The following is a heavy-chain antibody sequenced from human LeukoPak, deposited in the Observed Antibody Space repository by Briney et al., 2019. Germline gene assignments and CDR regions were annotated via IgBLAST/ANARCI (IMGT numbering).Heavy chain of an antibody. D-gene: IGHD1-26*01. V-gene: IGHV3-53*05. CDR3: AREGAGSYYHYYYYMDV. CDR2: IYSGGST. Sequence: GGSLRLSCAASGFTVSSNYMSWVRQAPGKGLEWVSVIYSGGSTYYADSVKGRFTISRDNSKDTLYLQMNSLTAEDTAVYYCAREGAGSYYHYYYYMDVWSKGTTVTVSS. CDR1: GFTVSSNY. J-gene: IGHJ6*03.